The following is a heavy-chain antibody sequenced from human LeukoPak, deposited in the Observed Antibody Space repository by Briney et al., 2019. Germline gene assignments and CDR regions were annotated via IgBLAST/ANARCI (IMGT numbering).Heavy chain of an antibody. Sequence: PGGSLRLSCEASGFTVSSSYMSWVRQAPGKGLEWVSVLYSGGSTYYGDSVKGRLTISRDNSKNTLYLQMNSLRAEDTAVYYCARGRDLLPTPDFDYWGRGTLVTVSS. J-gene: IGHJ4*02. V-gene: IGHV3-53*01. D-gene: IGHD2/OR15-2a*01. CDR3: ARGRDLLPTPDFDY. CDR2: LYSGGST. CDR1: GFTVSSSY.